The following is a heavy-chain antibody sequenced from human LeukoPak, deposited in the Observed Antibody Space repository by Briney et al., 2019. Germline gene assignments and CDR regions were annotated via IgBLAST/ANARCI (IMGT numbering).Heavy chain of an antibody. CDR2: IYYSGST. D-gene: IGHD2-21*02. V-gene: IGHV4-59*01. CDR3: ARGNIVVVTQFDY. J-gene: IGHJ4*02. CDR1: GGSISSYY. Sequence: SETLSLTCTVSGGSISSYYWSWIRQPPGKGLEWIGYIYYSGSTNYNPSLKSRVTISVDTSKNQFSLKLSSVTAADTAVYYCARGNIVVVTQFDYWGQGTLVTVSS.